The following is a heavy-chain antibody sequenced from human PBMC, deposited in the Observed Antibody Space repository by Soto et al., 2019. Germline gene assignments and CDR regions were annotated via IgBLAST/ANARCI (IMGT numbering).Heavy chain of an antibody. V-gene: IGHV1-8*01. CDR3: ARRKERSGPNYFDV. CDR2: MNPSNGNA. J-gene: IGHJ4*02. Sequence: QVQLVQSGAEVKKPGASVKVSCKASGDTFIKYDISWVRQATGQGREWMGWMNPSNGNAGYAQNFRGRVTMTSNTSITTADMELSGLRYEDTAVYYCARRKERSGPNYFDVWGQGTLVTVSS. CDR1: GDTFIKYD. D-gene: IGHD6-25*01.